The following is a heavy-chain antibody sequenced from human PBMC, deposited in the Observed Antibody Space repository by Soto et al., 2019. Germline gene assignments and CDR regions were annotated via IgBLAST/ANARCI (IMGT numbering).Heavy chain of an antibody. CDR3: ARGTPGIAAAGTLAVARTFDY. CDR1: GGSISSGGYY. Sequence: PSETLSLTCTVSGGSISSGGYYWSWIRQHPGKGLEWIGYIYYSGGTYYNPSLKSRVTISVDTSKNQFSLKLSSVTAADTAVYYCARGTPGIAAAGTLAVARTFDYWGQGTLVTVSS. V-gene: IGHV4-31*03. CDR2: IYYSGGT. D-gene: IGHD6-13*01. J-gene: IGHJ4*02.